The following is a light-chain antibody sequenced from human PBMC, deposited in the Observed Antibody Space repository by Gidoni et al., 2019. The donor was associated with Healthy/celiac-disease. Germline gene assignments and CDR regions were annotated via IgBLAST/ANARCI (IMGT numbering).Light chain of an antibody. CDR1: QAVSNSY. J-gene: IGKJ1*01. CDR2: GAA. V-gene: IGKV3-20*01. CDR3: QQYGSSSGA. Sequence: ESVLTQYPGPLSWSPGERATLPCRASQAVSNSYLAWYVQKPGQAPRLLFYGAATSATGTPDRFSGSGSGTDFTLTISRLEPEDFATYYCQQYGSSSGAFGQXTKVEIK.